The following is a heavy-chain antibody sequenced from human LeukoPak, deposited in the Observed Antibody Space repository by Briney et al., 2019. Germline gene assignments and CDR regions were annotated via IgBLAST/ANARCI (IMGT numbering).Heavy chain of an antibody. CDR2: VSNSGGST. D-gene: IGHD3-22*01. CDR3: AKGPSRLIYYDSSGYYDY. CDR1: GFTFSSYA. V-gene: IGHV3-23*01. Sequence: PGGSLRLCCAASGFTFSSYAMKWVRQAPGKGLEWVSAVSNSGGSTYYADSVKGRFTISRDNSKNTLYLQMNSLRAEDTAVYYCAKGPSRLIYYDSSGYYDYWGQGTLVTVSS. J-gene: IGHJ4*02.